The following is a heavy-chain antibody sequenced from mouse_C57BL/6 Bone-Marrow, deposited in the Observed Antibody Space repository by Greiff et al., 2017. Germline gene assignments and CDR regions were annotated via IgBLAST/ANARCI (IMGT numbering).Heavy chain of an antibody. CDR3: SLITTALDV. D-gene: IGHD1-1*01. J-gene: IGHJ1*03. CDR1: GFNINDYY. V-gene: IGHV14-2*01. CDR2: IDPEGGET. Sequence: VQLQQSGAELVKPGASVKLSCTASGFNINDYYMHWVKQRTEQGLEWIGRIDPEGGETKYPPKFQGKATITADTSSNTAYLQLSSLTSAATPVYYSSLITTALDVWGTGTTVTVSS.